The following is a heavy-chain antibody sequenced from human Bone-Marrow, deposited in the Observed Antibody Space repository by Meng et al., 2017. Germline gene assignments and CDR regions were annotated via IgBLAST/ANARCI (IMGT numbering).Heavy chain of an antibody. CDR1: GGSTSTYY. CDR3: ARGPSHGGSYSDY. CDR2: INYSGRT. J-gene: IGHJ4*02. V-gene: IGHV4-59*01. Sequence: QVQLQESGSGLVKPSETLSLTCTVSGGSTSTYYWSWIRQSPEKGLEWIGYINYSGRTNYIPSLRSRATISVDPSKNQFSLNLRSVTAADTAVYYCARGPSHGGSYSDYWGQGTLVTVSS. D-gene: IGHD2-21*02.